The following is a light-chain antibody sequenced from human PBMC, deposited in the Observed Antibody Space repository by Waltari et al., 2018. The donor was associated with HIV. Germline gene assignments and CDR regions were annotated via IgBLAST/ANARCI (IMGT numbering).Light chain of an antibody. V-gene: IGLV4-69*01. CDR3: QTWGTGLHVV. Sequence: QLVLTQSPSASASLGASVKLTCTLSSGHSSSAIAWHQQQPARGPRSLVRLNSDGRHSKGDGIPDRFSGSSSGAEHYLTISSLQSEDEADYYWQTWGTGLHVVFGGGTKLTVL. J-gene: IGLJ2*01. CDR2: LNSDGRH. CDR1: SGHSSSA.